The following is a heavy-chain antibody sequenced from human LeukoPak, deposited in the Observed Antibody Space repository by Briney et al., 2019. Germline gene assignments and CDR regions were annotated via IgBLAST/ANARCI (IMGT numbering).Heavy chain of an antibody. V-gene: IGHV1-8*01. CDR2: MNPNTGNT. CDR1: GYTFTSYD. J-gene: IGHJ4*02. Sequence: EASVKVSCKASGYTFTSYDINWVRQAPGQGLEWMGWMNPNTGNTGYAQKFQGRVTMTRNTSINTAYMELSSLRSEDKAVYYRARTWSQSSGEDYWGQGTLVTVSS. CDR3: ARTWSQSSGEDY. D-gene: IGHD6-19*01.